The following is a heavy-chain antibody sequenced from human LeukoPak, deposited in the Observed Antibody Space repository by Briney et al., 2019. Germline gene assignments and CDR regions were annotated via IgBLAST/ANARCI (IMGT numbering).Heavy chain of an antibody. CDR2: IYYSGST. J-gene: IGHJ4*02. V-gene: IGHV4-59*13. CDR3: ARGDYYDSSPLGY. CDR1: GGSISGYY. D-gene: IGHD3-22*01. Sequence: SETLSLTCTVSGGSISGYYWSWIRQPPGKGLEWIGYIYYSGSTNYNSSLKSRVTISVDTSKNQFSLKLSSVTAADTAMYYCARGDYYDSSPLGYWGQGTLVTVSS.